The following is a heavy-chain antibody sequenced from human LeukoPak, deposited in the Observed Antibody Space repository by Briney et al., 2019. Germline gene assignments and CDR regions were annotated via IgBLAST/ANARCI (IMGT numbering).Heavy chain of an antibody. V-gene: IGHV3-43*02. CDR3: ARESESSGWYDY. CDR1: GFTFSSYE. D-gene: IGHD6-19*01. Sequence: GALRLSCAASGFTFSSYEMNWVRQAPGKGLEWVSLISGDGGSTFYADSVKGRFTISRDNSKNSLYLQMNSLRSDDTALYYCARESESSGWYDYWGQGTLVTVSS. J-gene: IGHJ4*02. CDR2: ISGDGGST.